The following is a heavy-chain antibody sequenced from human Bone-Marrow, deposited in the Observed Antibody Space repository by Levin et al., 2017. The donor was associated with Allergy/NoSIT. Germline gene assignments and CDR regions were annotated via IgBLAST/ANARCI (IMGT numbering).Heavy chain of an antibody. CDR2: INYRGTT. Sequence: SETLSLTCAVSGGSFSDFYWTWIRQFPGGRLEWIGEINYRGTTNHNPSLKSRVTISVDASENRFSLRLTSVSAADTAMYYCARGEYPAGKFDLWGQGTLVTVSS. V-gene: IGHV4-34*01. CDR3: ARGEYPAGKFDL. D-gene: IGHD2-2*01. J-gene: IGHJ4*02. CDR1: GGSFSDFY.